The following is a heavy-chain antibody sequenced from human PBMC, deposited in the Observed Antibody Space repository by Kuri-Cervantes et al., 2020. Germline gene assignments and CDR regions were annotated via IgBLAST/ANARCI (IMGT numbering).Heavy chain of an antibody. CDR3: AFPGTW. V-gene: IGHV3-30*04. J-gene: IGHJ4*02. CDR1: GFTFSSYA. D-gene: IGHD1-1*01. Sequence: GGSLRLSCAASGFTFSSYAMHWVRQAPGKGLEWVAVISYDGSNKYYADSVKGRFTISRDNSKNTLYLQMNSLRAEDTAVYYCAFPGTWWGQGTLVTVSS. CDR2: ISYDGSNK.